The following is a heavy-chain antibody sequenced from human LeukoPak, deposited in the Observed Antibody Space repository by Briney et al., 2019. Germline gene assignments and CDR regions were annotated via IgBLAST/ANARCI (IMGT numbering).Heavy chain of an antibody. CDR1: GFVFSDYW. CDR2: IKGDGSET. CDR3: ARDNARGRLAV. D-gene: IGHD3-10*01. V-gene: IGHV3-74*01. Sequence: GGSLRLSCAASGFVFSDYWMHWVRQAPGKGLVWVSRIKGDGSETTYADSVKGRFTVSRDDSKNTLFLQMDSLRADDTAVYYCARDNARGRLAVWGQGTTVTVSS. J-gene: IGHJ6*02.